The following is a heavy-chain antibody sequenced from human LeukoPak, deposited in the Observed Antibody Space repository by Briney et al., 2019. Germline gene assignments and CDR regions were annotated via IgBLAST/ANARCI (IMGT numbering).Heavy chain of an antibody. V-gene: IGHV4-4*07. CDR3: ARVTFWSGYYTHFDY. CDR1: GASISGYY. J-gene: IGHJ4*02. D-gene: IGHD3-3*01. Sequence: MTSESLSLTCTVSGASISGYYWSWIRQPAGKPLEWIGRIYTTGSTHYNPSLKSRVTTSVDTSKNQFSLKLSSVTAADTAVYYCARVTFWSGYYTHFDYWGQGTLVTVSS. CDR2: IYTTGST.